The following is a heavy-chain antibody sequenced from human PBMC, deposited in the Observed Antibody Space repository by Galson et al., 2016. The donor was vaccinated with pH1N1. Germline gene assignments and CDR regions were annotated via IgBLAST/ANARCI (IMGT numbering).Heavy chain of an antibody. V-gene: IGHV1-2*02. J-gene: IGHJ4*02. CDR1: GYTFTGYY. CDR2: ISPNSGDT. Sequence: SVKVSCKASGYTFTGYYIHWVRQAPGQGLEWMGWISPNSGDTHYAQKFQGRVTMTGDTSINTAYMDLSSLRSGDTAVYYCARGLSTLPGECSGRSCRPFDYWGQGTLVTVSS. CDR3: ARGLSTLPGECSGRSCRPFDY. D-gene: IGHD2-15*01.